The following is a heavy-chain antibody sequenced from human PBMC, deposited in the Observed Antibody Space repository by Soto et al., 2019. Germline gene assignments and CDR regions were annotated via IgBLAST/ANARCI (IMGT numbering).Heavy chain of an antibody. J-gene: IGHJ6*02. D-gene: IGHD3-3*01. CDR3: TRDVETYYDFWSGYPDDYYYYGMDV. V-gene: IGHV3-49*03. Sequence: GPLRLSCTASGFTVGDYAMSWFREAPGKGLEWVGFIRSKAYGGTTEYAASVKGRFTISRDDSKSIAYLQMNSLKTEDTAVYYCTRDVETYYDFWSGYPDDYYYYGMDVWGQGTTVTVSS. CDR2: IRSKAYGGTT. CDR1: GFTVGDYA.